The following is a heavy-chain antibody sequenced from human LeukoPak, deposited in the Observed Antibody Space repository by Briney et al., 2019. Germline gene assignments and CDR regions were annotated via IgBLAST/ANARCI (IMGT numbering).Heavy chain of an antibody. Sequence: GGSLRLSCAASGFTFSSYGMSWVRQAPGKGLEWVSAISGSGGSTYYADSVKGRFTISRDNSKNSLFLQMNSLRAEDTAVYYCARVLRYCSGGNCYSGGLGYMDVWGKGTTVTISS. CDR2: ISGSGGST. V-gene: IGHV3-23*01. D-gene: IGHD2-15*01. CDR3: ARVLRYCSGGNCYSGGLGYMDV. J-gene: IGHJ6*03. CDR1: GFTFSSYG.